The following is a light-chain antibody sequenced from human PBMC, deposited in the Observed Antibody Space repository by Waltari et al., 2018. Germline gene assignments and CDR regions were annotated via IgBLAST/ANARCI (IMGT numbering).Light chain of an antibody. V-gene: IGLV7-46*01. J-gene: IGLJ3*02. CDR2: DTS. Sequence: QAVVTQEPSLTVSPGGTVTLTCASSTGPVTRGHYPYWFQQKPGQAPRTLIYDTSNTHSWTPARFTGSLCGGKAALTLSGAQPEDEAEYYCLLFYNGPRVFGGGTKLTVL. CDR3: LLFYNGPRV. CDR1: TGPVTRGHY.